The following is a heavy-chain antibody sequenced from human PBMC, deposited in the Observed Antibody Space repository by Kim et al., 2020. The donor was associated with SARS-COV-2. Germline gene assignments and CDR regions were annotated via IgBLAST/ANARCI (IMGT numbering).Heavy chain of an antibody. D-gene: IGHD2-2*03. CDR3: ASTLDIVVVPAAKSTSGNHYYYYYGMDV. CDR2: ISSSSSTI. V-gene: IGHV3-48*04. J-gene: IGHJ6*02. Sequence: GGSLRLSCAASGFTFSSYSMNWVRQAPGKGLEWVSYISSSSSTIYYADSVKGRFTISRDNAKNSLYLQMNSLRAEDTAVYYCASTLDIVVVPAAKSTSGNHYYYYYGMDVWGQGTTVTVSS. CDR1: GFTFSSYS.